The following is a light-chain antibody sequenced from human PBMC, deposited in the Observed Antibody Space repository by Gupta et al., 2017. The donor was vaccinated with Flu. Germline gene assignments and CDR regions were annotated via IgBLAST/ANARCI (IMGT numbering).Light chain of an antibody. CDR2: GSS. Sequence: SVLTPPPSVSGAPGQRVTISCTGSSSNIGAGYDVHWYQQLPGRAPKVLIYGSSNRPSGVPDRFFGSKSGSSASLAITGLQAEDEADYYCQSYDTSLSGWVFGGGTKVTDL. CDR3: QSYDTSLSGWV. V-gene: IGLV1-40*01. CDR1: SSNIGAGYD. J-gene: IGLJ3*02.